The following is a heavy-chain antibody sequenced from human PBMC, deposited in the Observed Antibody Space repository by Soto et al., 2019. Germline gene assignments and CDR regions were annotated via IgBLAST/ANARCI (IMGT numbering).Heavy chain of an antibody. J-gene: IGHJ5*02. Sequence: SETLSLTCTVSGGSISSYYWSWIRQPPGKGLEWIGYIYYSGSTNYNPSLKSRVTISVDTSKNQFSLKLSSVTAADTAVYYCARDNGDDERRQGEYYDYIWGSYRYPNWFDPWGQGTLVTVSS. V-gene: IGHV4-59*01. CDR3: ARDNGDDERRQGEYYDYIWGSYRYPNWFDP. CDR1: GGSISSYY. CDR2: IYYSGST. D-gene: IGHD3-16*02.